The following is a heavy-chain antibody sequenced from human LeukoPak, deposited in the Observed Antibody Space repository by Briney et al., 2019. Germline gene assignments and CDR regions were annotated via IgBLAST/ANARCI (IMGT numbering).Heavy chain of an antibody. V-gene: IGHV5-10-1*01. J-gene: IGHJ4*02. Sequence: PGESLRISCKGSGYSFTSYWISWVRQMPGKGLEWMGRIDPSDSYTNYSPSFQGHVTISADKSISTAYLQCSSLKASDTAMYYCARGGHEYSSSSPFDYWGQGTLVTVSS. CDR3: ARGGHEYSSSSPFDY. CDR1: GYSFTSYW. CDR2: IDPSDSYT. D-gene: IGHD6-6*01.